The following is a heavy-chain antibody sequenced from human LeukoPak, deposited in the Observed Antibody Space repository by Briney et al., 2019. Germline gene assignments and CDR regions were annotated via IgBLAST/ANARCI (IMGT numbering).Heavy chain of an antibody. V-gene: IGHV4-34*01. CDR1: GGSFSGYY. J-gene: IGHJ4*02. CDR2: INHIGST. CDR3: ARGGLRVAARLGY. D-gene: IGHD6-6*01. Sequence: SETLSLTCAVYGGSFSGYYWSWIRQPPGKGLEWIGEINHIGSTNYNPSLKSRVTISVDTSKNQFSLKLSSVTAADTAVYYCARGGLRVAARLGYWGQGTLVTVSS.